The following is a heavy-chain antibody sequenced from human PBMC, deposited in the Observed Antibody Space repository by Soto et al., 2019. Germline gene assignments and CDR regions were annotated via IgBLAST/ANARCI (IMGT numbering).Heavy chain of an antibody. CDR2: IYYSGST. CDR1: GGSISSYY. CDR3: ARQSSGSYHFDY. D-gene: IGHD1-26*01. V-gene: IGHV4-59*08. J-gene: IGHJ4*02. Sequence: SETLSLTCTVSGGSISSYYWSWIRQPPGKGLEWIGYIYYSGSTNYNPSLKSRVTISVDTPKNQFSLKLSSVTAADTAVYYCARQSSGSYHFDYWGQGTLVTVSS.